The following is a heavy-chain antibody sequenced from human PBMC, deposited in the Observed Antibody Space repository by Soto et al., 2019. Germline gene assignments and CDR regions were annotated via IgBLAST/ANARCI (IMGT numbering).Heavy chain of an antibody. J-gene: IGHJ5*02. Sequence: LRLSCAASGFTLSSNSMAWVRQTPGKRLQWVSGISNDGSTTFYIDSVRGRFTISRDTSTNTLYLQMDSLRVEDTAVYFCAKWSGFGDAWGQGTLVTVSS. CDR3: AKWSGFGDA. D-gene: IGHD3-10*01. CDR1: GFTLSSNS. V-gene: IGHV3-23*01. CDR2: ISNDGSTT.